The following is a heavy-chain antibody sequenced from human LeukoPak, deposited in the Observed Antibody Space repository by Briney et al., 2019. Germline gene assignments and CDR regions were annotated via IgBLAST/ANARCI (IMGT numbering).Heavy chain of an antibody. Sequence: GGSLRLSCAASGFTFSNYWMHWVRQVPGKGLVWVSCVNTDGSITKYADSVRGRFTISRDKARNTLFLQMKSLRAEDTAIYYCARASREYSTSSHIGFWGQGTLVSVSS. CDR2: VNTDGSIT. CDR3: ARASREYSTSSHIGF. D-gene: IGHD6-6*01. CDR1: GFTFSNYW. J-gene: IGHJ4*02. V-gene: IGHV3-74*01.